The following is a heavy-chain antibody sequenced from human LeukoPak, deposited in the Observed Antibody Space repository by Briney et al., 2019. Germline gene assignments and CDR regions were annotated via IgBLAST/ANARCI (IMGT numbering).Heavy chain of an antibody. CDR2: IWYDGSNK. D-gene: IGHD3-10*01. J-gene: IGHJ4*02. Sequence: PGRSLRLSCAASGFTFSSYGMHWVRQAPGKGLEWVAVIWYDGSNKYYADSVKGRFTISRDNSKNTLYLQMNSLRAEDTAVYYCARVFFEVYYYGSGSYPVFDYWGQGTLVTVSS. CDR3: ARVFFEVYYYGSGSYPVFDY. CDR1: GFTFSSYG. V-gene: IGHV3-33*01.